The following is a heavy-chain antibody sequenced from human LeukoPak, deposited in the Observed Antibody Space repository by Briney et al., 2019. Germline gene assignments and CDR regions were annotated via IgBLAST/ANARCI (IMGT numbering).Heavy chain of an antibody. CDR3: AKESGVAVAGTPAY. CDR1: GFTFKTHA. Sequence: GGSLRLSCAASGFTFKTHAMNWLRQAPGKGLEWVSAISGSGGTTFYADSVKGRFTISRDNSENTLYLQMNSLRDEDTAIYYCAKESGVAVAGTPAYWGQGTLVTVSS. CDR2: ISGSGGTT. D-gene: IGHD6-19*01. V-gene: IGHV3-23*01. J-gene: IGHJ4*02.